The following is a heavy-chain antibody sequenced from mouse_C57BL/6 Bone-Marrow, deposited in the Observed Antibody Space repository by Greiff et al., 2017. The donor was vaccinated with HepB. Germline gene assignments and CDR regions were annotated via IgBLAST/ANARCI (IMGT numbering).Heavy chain of an antibody. CDR2: ISNGGGST. CDR3: ARDYYGSSYGAMDY. J-gene: IGHJ4*01. D-gene: IGHD1-1*01. V-gene: IGHV5-12*03. Sequence: EVKLVESGGGLVQPGGSLKLSCAASGFTFSDYYMYWVRQTPEKRLEWVAYISNGGGSTYYPDTVKGRFTISRENAKNTLYLEMSSLRSEDTAMYYCARDYYGSSYGAMDYWGQGTSVTVSS. CDR1: GFTFSDYY.